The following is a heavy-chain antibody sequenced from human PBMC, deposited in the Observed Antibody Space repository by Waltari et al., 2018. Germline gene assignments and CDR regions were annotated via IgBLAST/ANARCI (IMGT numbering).Heavy chain of an antibody. CDR2: IKQDGRGT. V-gene: IGHV3-7*01. CDR1: GFIFSNYW. Sequence: EVQLVESGGGLVQPGGSLKLSCAASGFIFSNYWMSWVRQAPGKGREWVASIKQDGRGTYFVDSLKGRFTIARDNTENSMYLQMDSLRAEDTAHYYCARDSLATGYWYFDQWGRGTLVTVSS. D-gene: IGHD6-25*01. J-gene: IGHJ2*01. CDR3: ARDSLATGYWYFDQ.